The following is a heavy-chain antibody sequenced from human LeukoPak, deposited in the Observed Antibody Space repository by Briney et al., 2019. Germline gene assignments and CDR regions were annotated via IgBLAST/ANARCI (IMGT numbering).Heavy chain of an antibody. CDR1: GFTFSSYG. J-gene: IGHJ4*02. D-gene: IGHD6-19*01. Sequence: GGTLRLSCAASGFTFSSYGMSWVRQAPGMGLEWVSAISGSGGSTYYADSVRGRFTISRDNSKNTAYLQMNSLRAEDTAVYFCAKEALPGIAVAGRVYWGQGTLVTVSS. CDR3: AKEALPGIAVAGRVY. V-gene: IGHV3-23*01. CDR2: ISGSGGST.